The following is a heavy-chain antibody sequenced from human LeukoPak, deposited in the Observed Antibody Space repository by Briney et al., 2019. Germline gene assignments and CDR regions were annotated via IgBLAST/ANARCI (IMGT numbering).Heavy chain of an antibody. CDR2: INPSGGST. Sequence: ASVEVSCKASGYTFTSYYMHWVRQAPGQGLEGMGIINPSGGSTSYAQKFQGRVTMTRDMSTSTDYMELSSLRSEDTAIYYCARDNSVGDNAWWFDPWGQGTLVTVSS. CDR1: GYTFTSYY. V-gene: IGHV1-46*01. CDR3: ARDNSVGDNAWWFDP. D-gene: IGHD1-26*01. J-gene: IGHJ5*02.